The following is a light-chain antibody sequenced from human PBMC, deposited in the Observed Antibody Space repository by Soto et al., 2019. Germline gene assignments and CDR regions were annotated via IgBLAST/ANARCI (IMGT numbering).Light chain of an antibody. J-gene: IGKJ1*01. Sequence: MMTQFPDTVSVTAGETVTLSCGASQSVRTNLAWYQQRPGQAPRLLIHYASTRASDIPARFSGSGSGTEFTLTISTLQSEDFAVYYCQQYNNWPWTFGQGTKVDI. V-gene: IGKV3D-15*01. CDR3: QQYNNWPWT. CDR1: QSVRTN. CDR2: YAS.